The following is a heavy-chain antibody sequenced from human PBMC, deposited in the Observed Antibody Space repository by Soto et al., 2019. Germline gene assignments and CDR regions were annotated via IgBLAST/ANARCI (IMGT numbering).Heavy chain of an antibody. Sequence: GGSLRLSCAASGFTFSRYTMNWVRQAPGKGPEWVSSISDSSSYIRYADSVKGRFTISRDNAKDSLSLQMNSLRADDTAVYYCARDQVQTSSWDYFYYGMDVWGQGTTVTVSS. V-gene: IGHV3-21*01. J-gene: IGHJ6*02. D-gene: IGHD6-13*01. CDR2: ISDSSSYI. CDR3: ARDQVQTSSWDYFYYGMDV. CDR1: GFTFSRYT.